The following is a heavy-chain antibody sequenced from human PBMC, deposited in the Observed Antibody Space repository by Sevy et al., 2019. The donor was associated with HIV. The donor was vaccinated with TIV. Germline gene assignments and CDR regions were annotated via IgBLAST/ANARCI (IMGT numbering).Heavy chain of an antibody. D-gene: IGHD5-12*01. V-gene: IGHV3-13*01. CDR3: TRSGGYSDYGMDV. Sequence: GGSLRLSCAASGFTFITYDMHRVRHVTGKGLEWVSGVGPAGDTFYPGSVKGRFTISRENAKNSLYLQMNNLRAGDTAVYYCTRSGGYSDYGMDVWGQGTTVTVSS. CDR2: VGPAGDT. J-gene: IGHJ6*02. CDR1: GFTFITYD.